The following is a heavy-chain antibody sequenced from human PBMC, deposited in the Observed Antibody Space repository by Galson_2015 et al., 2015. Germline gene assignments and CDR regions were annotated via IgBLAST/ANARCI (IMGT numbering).Heavy chain of an antibody. D-gene: IGHD2-2*01. V-gene: IGHV6-1*01. Sequence: CAISGDSVSSNSAAWNWIRQSPSSGLEWLGRTYYRSKWYNDYAVSVKSRITINPDTSKNQFSLQLNSVTPEDTAVYYCARDQGVVPAAVYYFDYWGQGTLVTVSS. J-gene: IGHJ4*02. CDR3: ARDQGVVPAAVYYFDY. CDR1: GDSVSSNSAA. CDR2: TYYRSKWYN.